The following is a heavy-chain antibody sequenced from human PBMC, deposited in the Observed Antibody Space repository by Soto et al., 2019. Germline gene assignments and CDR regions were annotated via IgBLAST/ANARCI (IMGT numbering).Heavy chain of an antibody. J-gene: IGHJ3*02. D-gene: IGHD4-17*01. CDR3: ARLLDYGDYVGAFDI. CDR1: GGTFSSYA. V-gene: IGHV1-18*01. CDR2: ISAYNGNT. Sequence: ASVKVSCKACGGTFSSYAISWVRQAPGQGLEWMGWISAYNGNTNYAQKLQGRVTMTTDTSTSTAYMELRSLRSDDTAVYYCARLLDYGDYVGAFDIWGQGTMVTVSS.